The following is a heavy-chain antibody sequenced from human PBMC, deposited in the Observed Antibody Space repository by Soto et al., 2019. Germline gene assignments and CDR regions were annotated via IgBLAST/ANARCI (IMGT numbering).Heavy chain of an antibody. V-gene: IGHV4-59*01. CDR3: TRTFSLGNWYVFDS. CDR2: IS. D-gene: IGHD1-1*01. J-gene: IGHJ4*02. Sequence: QVQLQESGPGLVKPSETLSLTCTVSGGSISDYYWSWIRQPPGRGLEWLGYISNYNPSLKSRVTISLDTSKNQFSLMLNSVTAADTAVYYCTRTFSLGNWYVFDSWGQGTLVTVSS. CDR1: GGSISDYY.